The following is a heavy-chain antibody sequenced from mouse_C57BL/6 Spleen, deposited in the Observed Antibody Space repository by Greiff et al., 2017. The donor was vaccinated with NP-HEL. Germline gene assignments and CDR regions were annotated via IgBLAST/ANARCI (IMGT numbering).Heavy chain of an antibody. J-gene: IGHJ3*01. CDR1: GFTFSSYT. CDR2: ISGGGGNT. Sequence: DVKLVESGGGLVKPGGSLKLSCAASGFTFSSYTMSWVRQTPEKRLEWVATISGGGGNTYYPDSVKGRFTISRDNAKNTLYLQMSSLRSEDTALYYCARHGGYYDYDGGIAYWGQGTLVTVSA. D-gene: IGHD2-4*01. V-gene: IGHV5-9*01. CDR3: ARHGGYYDYDGGIAY.